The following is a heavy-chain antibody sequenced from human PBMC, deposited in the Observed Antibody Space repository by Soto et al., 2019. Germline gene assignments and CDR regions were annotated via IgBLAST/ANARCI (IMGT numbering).Heavy chain of an antibody. CDR2: IFYDGYT. J-gene: IGHJ4*02. CDR3: ARLQAAVPHY. D-gene: IGHD6-13*01. V-gene: IGHV4-39*01. Sequence: QLQLQESGPGLVKPSETLSLTCTVSGDSISGSPYYWGWIRQPPGKGLEWIASIFYDGYTYYNPHLNSRALISVDPSKNQLSLYLPSVAAEDQAIYFCARLQAAVPHYWGQGTLVIVSS. CDR1: GDSISGSPYY.